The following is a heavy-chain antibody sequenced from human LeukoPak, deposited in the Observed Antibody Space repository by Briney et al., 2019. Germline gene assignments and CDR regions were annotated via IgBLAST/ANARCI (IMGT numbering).Heavy chain of an antibody. CDR1: GFTVSSNY. CDR3: ARVGKGRDGYNGHFDY. Sequence: GGSLRLSCAASGFTVSSNYMSWVRQAPGKGLEWVSVIYSGGSTYYADSVKGRFTISRDNSKNTLYLQMNSLRAEDTAVYYCARVGKGRDGYNGHFDYWGQGTLLTVSS. V-gene: IGHV3-66*02. J-gene: IGHJ4*02. D-gene: IGHD5-24*01. CDR2: IYSGGST.